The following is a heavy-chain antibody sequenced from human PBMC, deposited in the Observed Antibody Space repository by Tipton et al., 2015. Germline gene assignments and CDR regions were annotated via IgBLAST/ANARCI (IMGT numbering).Heavy chain of an antibody. Sequence: TLSLTCDVSGYSISSGYYWSWIRQPPGKGLEWIGSVHYSGSTYYNPSLKSRVTISVDTSKNQFSLKLSSVTAADTAVYYCARRFSHSSSWTFDYWGQGTLVTVSS. V-gene: IGHV4-38-2*01. CDR1: GYSISSGYY. CDR2: VHYSGST. D-gene: IGHD6-13*01. J-gene: IGHJ4*02. CDR3: ARRFSHSSSWTFDY.